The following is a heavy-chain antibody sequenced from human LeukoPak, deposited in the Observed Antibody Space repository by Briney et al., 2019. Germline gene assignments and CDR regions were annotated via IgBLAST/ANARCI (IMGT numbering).Heavy chain of an antibody. CDR2: ISSSSSTI. V-gene: IGHV3-48*01. D-gene: IGHD6-13*01. CDR3: ARDRTSYSSSWYVNYYYYYYMDV. J-gene: IGHJ6*03. Sequence: GGSLRLSCAASGFTFSSYSMNWVRQAPGKGLEWVSYISSSSSTIYYADSVKGRFTISRDNAKNSLYLQMNSLRAEDTAVYYCARDRTSYSSSWYVNYYYYYYMDVWGKGTTVTISS. CDR1: GFTFSSYS.